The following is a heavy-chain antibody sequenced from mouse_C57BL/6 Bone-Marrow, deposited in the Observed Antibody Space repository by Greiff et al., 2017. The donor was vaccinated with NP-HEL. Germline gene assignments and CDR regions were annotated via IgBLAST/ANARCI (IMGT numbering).Heavy chain of an antibody. Sequence: EVQLVESGGGLVQPGGSLKLSCAASAFTFSDYGMAWVRQAPRKGPEWVAFISNLAYSIYYADTVTGRFTISRENAKNTLYLEMSSLRSEDTAMYYCARREVRDWYFDVWGTGTTVTVSS. CDR2: ISNLAYSI. CDR3: ARREVRDWYFDV. CDR1: AFTFSDYG. J-gene: IGHJ1*03. D-gene: IGHD2-1*01. V-gene: IGHV5-15*01.